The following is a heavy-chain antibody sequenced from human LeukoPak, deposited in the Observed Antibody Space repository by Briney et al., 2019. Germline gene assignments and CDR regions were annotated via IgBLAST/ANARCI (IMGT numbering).Heavy chain of an antibody. V-gene: IGHV3-21*01. Sequence: GGSLRLSCAASGFTFSSYSMNWVRQAPGKGLEWVSSISSSSSYIYYADSVKGRFTISRDNAKNSLYLQMNSLRAEDTAVYYCARAFDSTNAFDIWGQGTMVTVSS. D-gene: IGHD2-2*01. CDR3: ARAFDSTNAFDI. CDR1: GFTFSSYS. CDR2: ISSSSSYI. J-gene: IGHJ3*02.